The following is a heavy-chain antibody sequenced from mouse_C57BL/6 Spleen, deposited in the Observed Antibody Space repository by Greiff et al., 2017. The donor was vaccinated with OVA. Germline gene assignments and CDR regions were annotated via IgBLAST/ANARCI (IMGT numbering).Heavy chain of an antibody. V-gene: IGHV1-80*01. J-gene: IGHJ4*01. D-gene: IGHD4-1*01. CDR1: GYAFSSYW. Sequence: QVHVKQSGAELVKPGASVKISCKASGYAFSSYWMNWVKQRPGKGLEWIGQIYPGDGDTNYNGKFKGKATLTADKSSSTAYMQLSSLTSEDSAVYFCARWDKPLAMDYWGQGTSVTVSS. CDR3: ARWDKPLAMDY. CDR2: IYPGDGDT.